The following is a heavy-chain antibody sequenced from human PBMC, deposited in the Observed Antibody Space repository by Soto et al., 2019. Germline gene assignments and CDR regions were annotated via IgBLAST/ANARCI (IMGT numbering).Heavy chain of an antibody. Sequence: ASVKVSCKTSGYTFTTYGVSRVRQAPGQGLEWMGWISAYNGNTNYAQKLQGRVTMTTDTSTSTAYMELRVLRSDDTAVYYCARDRYYYGSGSYYISWFDPWGQGTLVTVSS. CDR3: ARDRYYYGSGSYYISWFDP. V-gene: IGHV1-18*04. CDR1: GYTFTTYG. J-gene: IGHJ5*02. D-gene: IGHD3-10*01. CDR2: ISAYNGNT.